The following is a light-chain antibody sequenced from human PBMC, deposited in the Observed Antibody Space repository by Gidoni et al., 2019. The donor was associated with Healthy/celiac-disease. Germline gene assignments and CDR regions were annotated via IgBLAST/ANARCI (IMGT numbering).Light chain of an antibody. Sequence: QSVLTQPPSASGTPAQRVTISCSGSSSNLGIITVNWYQQLPRTAPKLLIYSNNQRPSGGPHLFSGSKSVTSASLAIIRLQSEDEADYYCAACDDSLNGWVFGGGTKLTVL. CDR1: SSNLGIIT. J-gene: IGLJ3*02. CDR3: AACDDSLNGWV. V-gene: IGLV1-44*01. CDR2: SNN.